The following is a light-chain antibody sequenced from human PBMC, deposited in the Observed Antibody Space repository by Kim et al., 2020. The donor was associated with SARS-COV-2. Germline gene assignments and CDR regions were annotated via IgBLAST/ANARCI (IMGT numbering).Light chain of an antibody. Sequence: SASVGDRVTIPCRASQGINNYLALFQQKPGKAPKSLIYGASTLHRGVPSKFSGSGFGTDFTLTISDLQPEDFASYYCQQYNGYPYTFGQGTKLEI. CDR1: QGINNY. CDR2: GAS. CDR3: QQYNGYPYT. V-gene: IGKV1-16*02. J-gene: IGKJ2*01.